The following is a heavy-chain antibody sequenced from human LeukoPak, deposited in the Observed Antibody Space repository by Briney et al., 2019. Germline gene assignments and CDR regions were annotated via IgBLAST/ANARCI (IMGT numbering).Heavy chain of an antibody. CDR3: ARVPSGYTPDANYYYYGMDV. Sequence: SVKVSCKASGGTFSRYAISGVRQAPGQGLEWMGRIIPIIGIVNYAQKFQGRVTITADKSTSTAYMELSSLRSEDTAVYYCARVPSGYTPDANYYYYGMDVWGQGTTVTVSS. J-gene: IGHJ6*02. V-gene: IGHV1-69*04. D-gene: IGHD5-12*01. CDR1: GGTFSRYA. CDR2: IIPIIGIV.